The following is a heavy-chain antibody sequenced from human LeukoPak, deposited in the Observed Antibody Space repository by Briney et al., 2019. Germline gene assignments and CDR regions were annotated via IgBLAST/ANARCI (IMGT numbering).Heavy chain of an antibody. D-gene: IGHD2-15*01. CDR1: GGSISAYY. CDR3: ARRDCSGGNCAFDY. Sequence: PSETVSLTCTVSGGSISAYYCSWIRQPPGKGLEWIGEINHSGSTNYNPSLKSRVTISVDTSKNKFSLKLSSVTAADTAVYYCARRDCSGGNCAFDYWGQGTLVTVSS. V-gene: IGHV4-34*01. CDR2: INHSGST. J-gene: IGHJ4*02.